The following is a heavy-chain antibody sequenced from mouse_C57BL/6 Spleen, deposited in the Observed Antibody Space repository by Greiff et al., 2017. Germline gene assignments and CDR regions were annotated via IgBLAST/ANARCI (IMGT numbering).Heavy chain of an antibody. V-gene: IGHV2-6*01. CDR1: GFSLTSYG. CDR3: ARTYYGNYEGNYAMDY. D-gene: IGHD2-10*01. Sequence: VQLKESGPGLVAPSQSLSITCTVSGFSLTSYGVDWVRQSPGKGLEWLGVIWGVGSTNYNSALKSRLSISKDNSKSQVFLKMNSLQTDDTAMYYCARTYYGNYEGNYAMDYWGQGTSVTVSS. J-gene: IGHJ4*01. CDR2: IWGVGST.